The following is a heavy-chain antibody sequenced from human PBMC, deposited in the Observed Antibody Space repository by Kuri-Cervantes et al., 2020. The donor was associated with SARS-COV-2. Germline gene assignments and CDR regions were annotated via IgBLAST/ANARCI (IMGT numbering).Heavy chain of an antibody. CDR1: GFMFSRYG. V-gene: IGHV3-30*03. CDR2: IGHDVSRT. Sequence: GESLKISCEASGFMFSRYGMHWVRQAPGKGLEWVAAIGHDVSRTHYSDSVNGRFTISRDNSQNMVYLQMTTLREDDTAVYYCARSTPFRRLVVISQGGAFDIWGQGTMVTVSS. CDR3: ARSTPFRRLVVISQGGAFDI. D-gene: IGHD3-22*01. J-gene: IGHJ3*02.